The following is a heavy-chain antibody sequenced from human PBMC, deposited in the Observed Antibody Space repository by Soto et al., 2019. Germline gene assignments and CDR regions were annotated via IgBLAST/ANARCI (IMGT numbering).Heavy chain of an antibody. CDR2: IIPIFGTP. D-gene: IGHD3-10*01. CDR3: ARDRDDYGSGNYYNRIDF. CDR1: GCIFSTYA. Sequence: QVQLVQSGAEVKKPGSSVKVSCKASGCIFSTYAISWLRQAPGQGLEWMGGIIPIFGTPNYAQRFQGRVTITADESTSTAYIELSRLRSEDTAVYYCARDRDDYGSGNYYNRIDFWGQGTLVTVSS. J-gene: IGHJ4*02. V-gene: IGHV1-69*01.